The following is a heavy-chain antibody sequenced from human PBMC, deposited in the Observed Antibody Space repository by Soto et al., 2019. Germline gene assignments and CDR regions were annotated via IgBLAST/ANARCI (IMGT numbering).Heavy chain of an antibody. D-gene: IGHD2-15*01. CDR1: GFTFSNAW. CDR2: IKTRADGGTT. Sequence: EVQVVESGGGLVKPGGSLRLSCAGSGFTFSNAWLIWVRQAPGKGLEWIGRIKTRADGGTTDYAASMKGRFTMSRDNSTNTVYLQMNNLKTEDTAVYFCATDYWFVRDETRFDRWGQGTLVTVSS. V-gene: IGHV3-15*01. J-gene: IGHJ4*02. CDR3: ATDYWFVRDETRFDR.